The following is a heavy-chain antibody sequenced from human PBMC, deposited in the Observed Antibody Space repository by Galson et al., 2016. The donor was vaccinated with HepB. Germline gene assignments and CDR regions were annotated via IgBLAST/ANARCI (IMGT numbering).Heavy chain of an antibody. V-gene: IGHV4-4*02. CDR3: ARKHYYSYYYMDV. CDR1: SGSINSTYW. CDR2: IYHTGST. Sequence: ETLSLTCAVSSGSINSTYWWTWVRQPPEKGLEWIGEIYHTGSTNYNPSLKSRVTISVDKSKNQFSLKLSSVTTADTAMYYCARKHYYSYYYMDVWGKGTTVTVSS. J-gene: IGHJ6*03.